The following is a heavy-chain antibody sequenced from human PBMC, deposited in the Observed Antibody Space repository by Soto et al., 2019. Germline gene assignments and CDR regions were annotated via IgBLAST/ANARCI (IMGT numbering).Heavy chain of an antibody. CDR2: ITPSFGSP. J-gene: IGHJ4*02. V-gene: IGHV1-69*01. CDR1: GDTLSYSA. D-gene: IGHD4-4*01. Sequence: QVELVQSGAEVRKPGSSVRVSCPASGDTLSYSAIGWLRQAPGQGLEWMGGITPSFGSPVYARKFQGRVTIAANHLILNNLRADYSAMYLYATYVSTVAYFGNWGQGTLVTVSS. CDR3: VAYFGN.